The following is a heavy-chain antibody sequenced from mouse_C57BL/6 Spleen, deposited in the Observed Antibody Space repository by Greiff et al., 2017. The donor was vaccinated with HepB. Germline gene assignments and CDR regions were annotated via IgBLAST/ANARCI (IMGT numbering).Heavy chain of an antibody. V-gene: IGHV1-76*01. Sequence: VQLQQSGAELVRPGASVKLSCKASGYTFTDYYINWVKQRPGQGLEWIARIYPGSGNTYYNEKFKGKATLTAEKSSSTAYMQLSSLTSEDSAVYFCARSFTTVVATDYYAMDYWGQGTSVTVSS. CDR3: ARSFTTVVATDYYAMDY. CDR1: GYTFTDYY. J-gene: IGHJ4*01. CDR2: IYPGSGNT. D-gene: IGHD1-1*01.